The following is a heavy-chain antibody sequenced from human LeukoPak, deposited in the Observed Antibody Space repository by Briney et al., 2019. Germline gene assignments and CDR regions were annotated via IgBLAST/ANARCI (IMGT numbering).Heavy chain of an antibody. J-gene: IGHJ5*02. CDR1: GFTFSSYW. D-gene: IGHD2-15*01. CDR3: VPLGGYCSSGSCYH. CDR2: INTDGSST. Sequence: PGGSLRLSCAASGFTFSSYWMHWVRQAPGKGLVWVSRINTDGSSTNYADSVKGRFTISRDNAKNTLYLQMNSLRAEDTAVYYCVPLGGYCSSGSCYHWGQGTLVTVSS. V-gene: IGHV3-74*01.